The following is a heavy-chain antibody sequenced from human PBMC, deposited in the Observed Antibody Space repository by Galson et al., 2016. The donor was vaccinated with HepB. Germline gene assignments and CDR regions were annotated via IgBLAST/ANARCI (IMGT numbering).Heavy chain of an antibody. CDR1: GDSVSNNNAG. CDR2: TFYRSNWQN. V-gene: IGHV6-1*01. CDR3: ARSYLLGRGFGS. J-gene: IGHJ4*02. Sequence: CAISGDSVSNNNAGWYWIRQSPSRGLECLGRTFYRSNWQNDYAESVNSRISINADTAKNEFSLHLDSVTPEDTAVYYCARSYLLGRGFGSWGQGTLVTVSS. D-gene: IGHD7-27*01.